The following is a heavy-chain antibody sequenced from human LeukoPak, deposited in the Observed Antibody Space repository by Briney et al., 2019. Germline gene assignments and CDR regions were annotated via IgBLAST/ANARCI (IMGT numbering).Heavy chain of an antibody. Sequence: SETLSLTCTVSGGSISSGSYYWSWIRQPAGKGLEWIGRIYTSGSTNYNPSLKSRVTISVDTSKNQFSLKLSSVTAADTAVYYCARAKGGEDIDYWGQGTLVTVSS. CDR1: GGSISSGSYY. CDR3: ARAKGGEDIDY. D-gene: IGHD2-21*01. CDR2: IYTSGST. J-gene: IGHJ4*02. V-gene: IGHV4-61*02.